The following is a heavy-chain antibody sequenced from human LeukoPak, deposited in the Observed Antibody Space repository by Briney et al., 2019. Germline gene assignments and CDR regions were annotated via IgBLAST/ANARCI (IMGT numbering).Heavy chain of an antibody. D-gene: IGHD3-10*01. CDR3: ARDRFYYGSGSYYTDAWDI. CDR1: GFTFSSYS. V-gene: IGHV3-21*01. J-gene: IGHJ3*02. Sequence: GGSLRLSCAASGFTFSSYSMNWVRQAPGKGLEWVSSISFSSSYTYYADSVKGRFTISRDNAKNSLYLQMNSLRAEDTAVYYCARDRFYYGSGSYYTDAWDIWYQGTMVTVPS. CDR2: ISFSSSYT.